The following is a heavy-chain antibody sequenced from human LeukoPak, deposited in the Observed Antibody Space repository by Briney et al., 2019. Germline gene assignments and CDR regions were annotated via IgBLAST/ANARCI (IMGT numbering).Heavy chain of an antibody. CDR3: VREKSGGTYDY. Sequence: ASVKVSCKASGYTFTAYHIQWVRQAPGQGLEWMGTIRPGDTRTTYAQKFQGRVTMTWDMSTTTGYMELSSLRSEDTAVYYCVREKSGGTYDYWGQGTLVTVSS. CDR1: GYTFTAYH. D-gene: IGHD3-16*01. CDR2: IRPGDTRT. V-gene: IGHV1-46*01. J-gene: IGHJ4*02.